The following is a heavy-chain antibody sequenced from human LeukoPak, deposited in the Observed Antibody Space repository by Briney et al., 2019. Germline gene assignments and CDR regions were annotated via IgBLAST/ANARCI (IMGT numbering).Heavy chain of an antibody. D-gene: IGHD6-13*01. J-gene: IGHJ4*02. CDR3: ASIASRKQLVDY. V-gene: IGHV3-48*03. CDR2: ISSSGSTI. Sequence: SGGSLRLSCAASGFTFSSYEMNWVRQAPGKGLERVSYISSSGSTIYYADSVKGRFTIARDNAKSSVYLQMNSLRAEDTAVYYCASIASRKQLVDYWGQGTLVTVSS. CDR1: GFTFSSYE.